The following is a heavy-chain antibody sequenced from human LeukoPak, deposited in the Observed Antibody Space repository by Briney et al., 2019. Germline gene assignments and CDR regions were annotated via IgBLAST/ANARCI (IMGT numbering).Heavy chain of an antibody. CDR2: IVVGSGNT. CDR3: AASPDCYDSSGYSYYFDY. J-gene: IGHJ4*02. D-gene: IGHD3-22*01. V-gene: IGHV1-58*01. CDR1: GFTFTSSA. Sequence: GTSVKVSCKASGFTFTSSAVQWVRQARGQRLEWIGWIVVGSGNTNYAQKFQERVTITRDMSTSTAYMELSSLRSEDTAVYYCAASPDCYDSSGYSYYFDYWGQGTLVTVSS.